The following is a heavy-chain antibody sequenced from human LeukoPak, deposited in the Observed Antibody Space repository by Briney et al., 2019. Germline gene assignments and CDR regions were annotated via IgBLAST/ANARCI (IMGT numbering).Heavy chain of an antibody. CDR3: ARDRPGSGWYYFDS. CDR2: ITSSSSTI. Sequence: PGGSLRLSCAASGFTFSSYSMNWVRQAPGKGLEWVSFITSSSSTIHYVDSVKGRFTISRDNAKNSLYLQMSSLRAEDTAVYYCARDRPGSGWYYFDSWGQGTLVTVSS. CDR1: GFTFSSYS. J-gene: IGHJ4*02. V-gene: IGHV3-48*04. D-gene: IGHD6-19*01.